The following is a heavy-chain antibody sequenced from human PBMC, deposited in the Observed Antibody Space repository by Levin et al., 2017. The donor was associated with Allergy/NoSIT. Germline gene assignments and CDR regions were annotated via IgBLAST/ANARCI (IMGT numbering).Heavy chain of an antibody. V-gene: IGHV1-18*01. CDR3: ARDEDCTGGSCPRRYFQH. Sequence: ASVKVSCKASGYTFTSYGISWVRQAPGQGLEWMGWISANNGKTNYVQNLQGRVTMTTDTSTSTAYMELRSLRSDDTAVYYCARDEDCTGGSCPRRYFQHWGQGTLVTVSS. D-gene: IGHD2-15*01. J-gene: IGHJ1*01. CDR1: GYTFTSYG. CDR2: ISANNGKT.